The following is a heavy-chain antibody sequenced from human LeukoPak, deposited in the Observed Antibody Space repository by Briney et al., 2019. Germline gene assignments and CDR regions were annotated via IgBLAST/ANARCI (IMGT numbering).Heavy chain of an antibody. J-gene: IGHJ1*01. CDR1: GGSFSGYY. Sequence: PSETLSLTCSVYGGSFSGYYYCWNRQPPGKGLEWIGEIIHSGSTSYDPSLESRITISLDTSKNQVSLKLRSVTAADTAVYYCVIGEVAGEYFQHWGQGTLVTVSS. CDR3: VIGEVAGEYFQH. CDR2: IIHSGST. D-gene: IGHD6-19*01. V-gene: IGHV4-34*12.